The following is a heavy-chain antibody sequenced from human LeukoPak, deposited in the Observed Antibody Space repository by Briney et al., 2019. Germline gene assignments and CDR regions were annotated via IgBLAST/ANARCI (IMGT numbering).Heavy chain of an antibody. D-gene: IGHD3-3*01. V-gene: IGHV3-23*01. CDR1: SSYY. J-gene: IGHJ3*02. Sequence: SSYYWGWIRQPPGKGLEWVSAISGSGGSTYYADSVKGRFTISRDNSKNTLYLQMNSLRAEDTAVYYCAKVAKGTYDFWSGYHKEAFDIWGQGTMVTVSS. CDR3: AKVAKGTYDFWSGYHKEAFDI. CDR2: ISGSGGST.